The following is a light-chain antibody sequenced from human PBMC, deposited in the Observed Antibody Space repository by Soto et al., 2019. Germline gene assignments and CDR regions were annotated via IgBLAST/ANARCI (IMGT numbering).Light chain of an antibody. J-gene: IGKJ1*01. CDR2: WAS. V-gene: IGKV4-1*01. Sequence: DIVMTQSPDSLAVSLGERATINCKSSQSVLHSSNNKNSLVWYQHKPGQPPKVLIYWASTRESGVPDRLSGSGSGTDFTLTISSLQAEDVAVYYCQQYATDPRTFGQGTKVEIK. CDR1: QSVLHSSNNKNS. CDR3: QQYATDPRT.